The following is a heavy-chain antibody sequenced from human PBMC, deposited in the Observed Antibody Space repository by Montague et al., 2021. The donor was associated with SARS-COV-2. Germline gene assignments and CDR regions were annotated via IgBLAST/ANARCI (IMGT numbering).Heavy chain of an antibody. CDR1: GFTFSSYS. CDR2: ISSSSSYI. Sequence: SLRLSCAASGFTFSSYSMNWVRQAPGKGLEWVSSISSSSSYIYYADSVKGRFTISRDNAKNSLYLQMNSLRAEDTAVYYCARDPYSDILTGYYYYWGQGTLATVSS. V-gene: IGHV3-21*01. D-gene: IGHD3-9*01. CDR3: ARDPYSDILTGYYYY. J-gene: IGHJ4*02.